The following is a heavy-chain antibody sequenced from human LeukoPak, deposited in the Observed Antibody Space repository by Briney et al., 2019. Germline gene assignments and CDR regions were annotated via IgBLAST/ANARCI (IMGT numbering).Heavy chain of an antibody. V-gene: IGHV4-4*07. Sequence: SEALSLTCTVSGGSISSYYWSWIRQPAGKGLEWIGRIYHSGSTYYNPSLKSRVTISVDTSKNQFSLKLSSVTAADTAVYYCARALVSEYYYYYYYMDVWGKGTTVTVSS. J-gene: IGHJ6*03. CDR1: GGSISSYY. D-gene: IGHD1-14*01. CDR3: ARALVSEYYYYYYYMDV. CDR2: IYHSGST.